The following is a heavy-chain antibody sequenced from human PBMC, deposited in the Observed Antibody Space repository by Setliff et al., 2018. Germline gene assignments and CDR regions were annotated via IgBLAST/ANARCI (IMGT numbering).Heavy chain of an antibody. CDR1: GFTFSRYW. V-gene: IGHV3-7*04. Sequence: PGGSLRLSCAASGFTFSRYWMSWVRQAPGKGLEWVAKIKQDGSEKYYVDSVKGRFTISRDNAKNSLYLQMNSLRAEDTAVYYCARVHPATIFEVVIFDYWGQGTLVTVSS. CDR2: IKQDGSEK. J-gene: IGHJ4*02. CDR3: ARVHPATIFEVVIFDY. D-gene: IGHD3-3*01.